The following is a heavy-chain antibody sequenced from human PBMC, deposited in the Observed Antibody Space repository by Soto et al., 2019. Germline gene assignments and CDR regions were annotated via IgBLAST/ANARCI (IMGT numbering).Heavy chain of an antibody. Sequence: SVKVSCKASGGTFYTYTFSWVRQAPGQGLEWMGGITPIYPTTNYAEKFQGRLTVTADGSTNTAYMELNSLTSDDTAVYYCARIPRYSFPTSDDLDSWGQGTLVTVSS. CDR3: ARIPRYSFPTSDDLDS. V-gene: IGHV1-69*13. D-gene: IGHD5-18*01. CDR1: GGTFYTYT. J-gene: IGHJ4*02. CDR2: ITPIYPTT.